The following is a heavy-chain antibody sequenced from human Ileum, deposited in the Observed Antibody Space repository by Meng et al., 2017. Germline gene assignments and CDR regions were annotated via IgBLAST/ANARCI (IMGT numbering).Heavy chain of an antibody. Sequence: GGSLRLSCAASGFTFSTYWMHWVRQAPGEGLVWVSRIKTDGSSTSYADSVEGRFTISRDNAKNTLYLQMNSLRAEDTAVYYCARGYGSGTYHDYWGHGKRVNGAS. V-gene: IGHV3-74*01. CDR1: GFTFSTYW. D-gene: IGHD3-10*01. CDR2: IKTDGSST. J-gene: IGHJ4*01. CDR3: ARGYGSGTYHDY.